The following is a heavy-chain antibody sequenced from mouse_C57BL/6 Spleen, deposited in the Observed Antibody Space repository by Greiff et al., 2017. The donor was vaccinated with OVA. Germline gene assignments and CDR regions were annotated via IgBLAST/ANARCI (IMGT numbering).Heavy chain of an antibody. J-gene: IGHJ4*01. CDR1: GYTFTSYW. CDR3: ARSGYDHFYAMDY. Sequence: QVQLQQPGAELVRPGSSVKLSCKASGYTFTSYWMDWVKQRPGQGLEWIGNIYPSDSETHYNQQFKDKATLTVDKSSSTAYMQLSSLTSEDYAGDYSARSGYDHFYAMDYWGQGASVTVAS. V-gene: IGHV1-61*01. D-gene: IGHD3-1*01. CDR2: IYPSDSET.